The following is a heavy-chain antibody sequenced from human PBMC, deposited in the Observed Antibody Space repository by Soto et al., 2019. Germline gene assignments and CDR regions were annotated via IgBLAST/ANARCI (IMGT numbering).Heavy chain of an antibody. D-gene: IGHD2-8*01. CDR3: AKNGQMYYLDY. CDR1: GFTFGIYA. CDR2: ISGSGGST. Sequence: GGSLRLSCAASGFTFGIYAMSWVRQAPGKGLEWVSAISGSGGSTYYADSVKGRFTISRDNSKNTLYLQMNSLRAEDTAVYYCAKNGQMYYLDYWGQGTLVTVSS. J-gene: IGHJ4*02. V-gene: IGHV3-23*01.